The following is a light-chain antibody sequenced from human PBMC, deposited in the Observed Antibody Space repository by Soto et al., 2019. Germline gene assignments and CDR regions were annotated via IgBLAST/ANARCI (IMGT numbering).Light chain of an antibody. Sequence: ALQLTQSPSSLSASVGDRVTITCRASQGISSALAWYQQKPGKAPKLLIYDASSLESGVTSRFSGSESETDFTLTLSSLQPEDFATYYCQQFNSYPPLTFGGGTKVEIK. CDR1: QGISSA. CDR2: DAS. CDR3: QQFNSYPPLT. V-gene: IGKV1-13*02. J-gene: IGKJ4*01.